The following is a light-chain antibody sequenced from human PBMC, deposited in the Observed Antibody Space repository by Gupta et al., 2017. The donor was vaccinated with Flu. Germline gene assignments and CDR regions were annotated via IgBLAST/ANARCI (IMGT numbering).Light chain of an antibody. Sequence: GQAVRITCQGDSLRSYSASWYQQRPGQDPALVIDGKRDRPSGIPDRFSASNSGDTSSLTISGVQAEDEGDDYCNSRDIGGKHVVFGGGTHLTVL. CDR3: NSRDIGGKHVV. J-gene: IGLJ3*02. V-gene: IGLV3-19*01. CDR2: GKR. CDR1: SLRSYS.